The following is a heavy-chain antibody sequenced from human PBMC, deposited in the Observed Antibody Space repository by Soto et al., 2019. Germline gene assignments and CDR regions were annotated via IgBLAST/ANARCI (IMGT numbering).Heavy chain of an antibody. V-gene: IGHV4-4*07. Sequence: PSETLSLTCRVSGASLLSSYWSWVRQPAGKGLEWIGHIFSSGRTSYNPALKSRLTMSIDPSMNVFSLNLSSVTAADTAVYYCAKGWDVKYFDYWGRGTLVTVSS. CDR2: IFSSGRT. CDR1: GASLLSSY. CDR3: AKGWDVKYFDY. D-gene: IGHD1-26*01. J-gene: IGHJ4*02.